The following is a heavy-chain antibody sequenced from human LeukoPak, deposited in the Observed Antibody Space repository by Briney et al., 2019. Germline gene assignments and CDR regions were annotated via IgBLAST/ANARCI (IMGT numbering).Heavy chain of an antibody. V-gene: IGHV3-74*01. Sequence: GGSLRLSCAASGFTFSSYAMSWVRQAPGKGLVWVSRITGDGSSTIYADSVKGRFTISRDNAKNTLYLQMNSLRAEDTAVYYCARGFNYAYDYWGQGTLVTVSS. CDR3: ARGFNYAYDY. CDR2: ITGDGSST. J-gene: IGHJ4*02. CDR1: GFTFSSYA. D-gene: IGHD2-2*01.